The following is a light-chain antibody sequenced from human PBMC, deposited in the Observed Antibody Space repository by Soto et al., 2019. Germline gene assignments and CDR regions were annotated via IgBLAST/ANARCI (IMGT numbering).Light chain of an antibody. CDR2: GAS. CDR3: QQYGSSPGT. CDR1: QSVSSSY. Sequence: EIVLTQSPGTLSLSPEERATLSCRASQSVSSSYLAWYQQKPGQAPRLLIYGASSRATGIPDRFSGSGSGTDCTLTTSRLEPEDFAVYYCQQYGSSPGTFGQGTKVEIK. J-gene: IGKJ1*01. V-gene: IGKV3-20*01.